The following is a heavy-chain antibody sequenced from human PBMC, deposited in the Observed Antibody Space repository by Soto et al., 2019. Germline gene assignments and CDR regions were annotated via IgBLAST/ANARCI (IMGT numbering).Heavy chain of an antibody. CDR1: GGSISSYY. D-gene: IGHD6-13*01. J-gene: IGHJ6*03. CDR3: ARWYPANAYYYYYMDV. Sequence: SETLSLTCTVSGGSISSYYWSWIRQPPGKGLEWIGYIYYSGSTNYNPSLKSRVTISVDTSKNQFSLKLSSVTAADTAVYYCARWYPANAYYYYYMDVWGKGTTVTVSS. V-gene: IGHV4-59*08. CDR2: IYYSGST.